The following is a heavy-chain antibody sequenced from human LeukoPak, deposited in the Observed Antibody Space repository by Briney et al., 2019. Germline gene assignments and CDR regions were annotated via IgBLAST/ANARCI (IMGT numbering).Heavy chain of an antibody. J-gene: IGHJ4*02. V-gene: IGHV3-30*18. CDR3: AKGTRSRRPTYYYDSSGYEASY. D-gene: IGHD3-22*01. CDR2: ISYDGSNK. Sequence: GGSLRLSCAASGFTFSSYGMHWVRQAPGKGLEWVAVISYDGSNKYYADSVKGRFTISRDNSKNTLYLQMNSLRAEDTAVYYCAKGTRSRRPTYYYDSSGYEASYWGQGTLVTVSS. CDR1: GFTFSSYG.